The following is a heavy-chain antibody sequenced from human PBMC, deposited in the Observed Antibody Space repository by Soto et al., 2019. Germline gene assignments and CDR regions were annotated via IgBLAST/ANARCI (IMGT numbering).Heavy chain of an antibody. J-gene: IGHJ6*03. D-gene: IGHD6-13*01. CDR2: VYYSGNT. CDR3: ARKGAAASYAHYYMDV. Sequence: QVQLQESDPGLVKPSETLSLPCTVSGCSISPYYWSWIRPPPGKGLEWIGYVYYSGNTNYNPSLEGRVPISVVTSRNRFALNLTSATAADTAVYYCARKGAAASYAHYYMDVWGRGPAVNVSS. CDR1: GCSISPYY. V-gene: IGHV4-59*01.